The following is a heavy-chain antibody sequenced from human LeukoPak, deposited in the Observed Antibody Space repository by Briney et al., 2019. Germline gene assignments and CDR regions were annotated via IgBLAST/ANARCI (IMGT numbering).Heavy chain of an antibody. J-gene: IGHJ4*02. CDR1: GFTFSSYE. CDR2: ISGSGDTL. CDR3: ARSDGSSGWNNYDY. V-gene: IGHV3-48*03. Sequence: PGGSLRLSCAASGFTFSSYEMNWVRRAPGKGLEWVSYISGSGDTLYYADSVKGRFTISRDNSKNTLYLQMNSLRAEDTAVYYCARSDGSSGWNNYDYWGQGTLVTVSS. D-gene: IGHD6-19*01.